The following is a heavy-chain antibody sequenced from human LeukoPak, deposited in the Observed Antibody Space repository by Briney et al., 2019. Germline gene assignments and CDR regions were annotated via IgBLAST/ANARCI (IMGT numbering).Heavy chain of an antibody. CDR1: GFTFSTHS. CDR2: TSSSSTTI. CDR3: ARSMISFGGAVDY. J-gene: IGHJ4*02. V-gene: IGHV3-48*01. D-gene: IGHD3-16*01. Sequence: PGGSLRLSCAGSGFTFSTHSINWVRQAPGKGLEWVSFTSSSSTTIYYADSVKGRFTISRDNAKNSLILQMDSLRAEDTAVYYCARSMISFGGAVDYWGQGALVTVSS.